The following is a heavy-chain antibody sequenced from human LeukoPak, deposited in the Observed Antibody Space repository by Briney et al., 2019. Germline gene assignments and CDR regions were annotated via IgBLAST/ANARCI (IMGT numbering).Heavy chain of an antibody. Sequence: SVKVSCTASGGTFSSYAISWVRQAPGQGLEWMGRIIPILGIANYAQKFQGRVTITADKSTSTAYMELSSLRSEDTAVYYCASNTAMEYYFDYWGQGTLVTVSS. V-gene: IGHV1-69*04. CDR2: IIPILGIA. CDR1: GGTFSSYA. J-gene: IGHJ4*02. CDR3: ASNTAMEYYFDY. D-gene: IGHD5-18*01.